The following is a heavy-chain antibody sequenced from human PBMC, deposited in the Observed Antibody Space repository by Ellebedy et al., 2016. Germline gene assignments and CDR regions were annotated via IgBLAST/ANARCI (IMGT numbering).Heavy chain of an antibody. CDR1: GFTFSSYW. V-gene: IGHV3-74*01. Sequence: GESLKISXAASGFTFSSYWMHWVRQAPGKGLVWVSRINSDGSSTSYADSVKGRFTISRDNAKNTLYLQMNSLRAEDTAVYYCASNFPTKKGAAARNLDYWGQGTLVTVSS. CDR3: ASNFPTKKGAAARNLDY. CDR2: INSDGSST. J-gene: IGHJ4*02. D-gene: IGHD2/OR15-2a*01.